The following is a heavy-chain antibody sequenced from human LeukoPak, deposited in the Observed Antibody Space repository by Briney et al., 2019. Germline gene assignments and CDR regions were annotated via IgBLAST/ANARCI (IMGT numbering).Heavy chain of an antibody. CDR3: ARRRSYGSGSPNWFDP. Sequence: PSETLSLTCTVSGGSISSSSYYWGWIRQPPGKGLEWIGRIYYSGSTYYNPSLKSRVTISVDTSKNQFSLKLSSVTAADTAVYYCARRRSYGSGSPNWFDPWGQGTLVTVSS. V-gene: IGHV4-39*01. CDR1: GGSISSSSYY. CDR2: IYYSGST. J-gene: IGHJ5*02. D-gene: IGHD3-10*01.